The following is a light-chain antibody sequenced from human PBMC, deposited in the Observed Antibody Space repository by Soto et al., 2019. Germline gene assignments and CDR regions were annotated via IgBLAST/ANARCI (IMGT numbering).Light chain of an antibody. CDR1: SSDVGGYNY. V-gene: IGLV2-14*01. CDR2: DVS. J-gene: IGLJ3*02. Sequence: QYVLTQSASVSGSPGQSITISCTGTSSDVGGYNYVSWYQQHPGKAPKLIIYDVSNRPSGVSTRFSGSKSGNTASLTISGLQAEDEADYSCSSYTSTNSGVFGGGTKVTVL. CDR3: SSYTSTNSGV.